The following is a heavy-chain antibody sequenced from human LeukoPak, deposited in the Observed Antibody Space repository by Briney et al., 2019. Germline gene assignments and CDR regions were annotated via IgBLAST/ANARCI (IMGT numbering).Heavy chain of an antibody. CDR2: IYYSGST. J-gene: IGHJ4*02. D-gene: IGHD3-9*01. CDR1: GGSISSTNYY. Sequence: ETLSLTCTVSGGSISSTNYYWGWIRQPPGKGLEWIGNIYYSGSTYYNPSLKSRVTISVDTSKNQFSPKLSSVTAADTAVYYCARLYHDILTGYYYFDYWGQGTLVTVSS. CDR3: ARLYHDILTGYYYFDY. V-gene: IGHV4-39*01.